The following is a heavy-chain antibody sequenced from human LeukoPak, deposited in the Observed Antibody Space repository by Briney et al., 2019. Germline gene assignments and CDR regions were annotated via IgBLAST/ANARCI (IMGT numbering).Heavy chain of an antibody. J-gene: IGHJ6*02. V-gene: IGHV5-51*01. CDR2: FYPGDSDT. Sequence: GESLKISCKGSGYTFTNYWIVWVRQMPGKGLEWMGSFYPGDSDTRHSPSFQGQVTISADKSISTAYLQWSSLKASDTAMYYCARGTTGTSDGMDVWGQGTTVTVSS. CDR3: ARGTTGTSDGMDV. D-gene: IGHD1-1*01. CDR1: GYTFTNYW.